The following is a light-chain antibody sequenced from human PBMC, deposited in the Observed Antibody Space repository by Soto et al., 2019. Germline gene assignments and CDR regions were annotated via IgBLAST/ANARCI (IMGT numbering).Light chain of an antibody. CDR1: QSVSSSY. Sequence: EIVLTQSPGTLSLSPGERATLSCRPSQSVSSSYLAWYQQKPGQAPRLLIYGASSRATGIPDRFSGSGSGTDFTLTISRLEPEDVAVYYCQQYGSSFITFGQGTRLEIK. V-gene: IGKV3-20*01. CDR2: GAS. J-gene: IGKJ5*01. CDR3: QQYGSSFIT.